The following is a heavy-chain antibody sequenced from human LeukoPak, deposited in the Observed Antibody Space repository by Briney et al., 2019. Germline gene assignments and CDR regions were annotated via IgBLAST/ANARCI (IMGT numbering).Heavy chain of an antibody. Sequence: PRASVKVSCKASGYTFTSYAMHWVRQAPGQRLEWMGWINAGNGNTRYSQKFQGRVTIIRDTSASTAYMELSSLRSEDTAVYYCARDGMATDDAFDIWGQGTMVTVSS. CDR1: GYTFTSYA. CDR3: ARDGMATDDAFDI. V-gene: IGHV1-3*01. D-gene: IGHD5-24*01. CDR2: INAGNGNT. J-gene: IGHJ3*02.